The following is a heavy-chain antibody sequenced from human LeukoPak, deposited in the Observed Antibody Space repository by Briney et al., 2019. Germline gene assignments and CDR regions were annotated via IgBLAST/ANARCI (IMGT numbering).Heavy chain of an antibody. V-gene: IGHV1-69*01. CDR1: GGTFSSYA. Sequence: SVNVSCKASGGTFSSYAISWVRQAPGQGLEWMGGIIPIFGTANYAQKFQGRVTITADESTSTAYMELSSLRSEDTAVYYCASSLGTVRYYFDYWGQGTLVTVSS. CDR2: IIPIFGTA. J-gene: IGHJ4*02. D-gene: IGHD4-11*01. CDR3: ASSLGTVRYYFDY.